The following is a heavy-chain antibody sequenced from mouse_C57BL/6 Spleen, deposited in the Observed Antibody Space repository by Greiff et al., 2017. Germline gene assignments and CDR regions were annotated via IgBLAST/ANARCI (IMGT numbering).Heavy chain of an antibody. D-gene: IGHD2-2*01. CDR2: INPSSGYT. J-gene: IGHJ4*01. CDR3: ARTGGYDPNAMDY. V-gene: IGHV1-4*01. CDR1: GYTFTSYT. Sequence: QVQLQQSGAELARPGASVKMSCKACGYTFTSYTMHWVKQRPGQGLEWIGYINPSSGYTKYNQKFKDKATLTADKSSSTAYMQLSSLTSEDSAVYYCARTGGYDPNAMDYWGQGTSVTVSS.